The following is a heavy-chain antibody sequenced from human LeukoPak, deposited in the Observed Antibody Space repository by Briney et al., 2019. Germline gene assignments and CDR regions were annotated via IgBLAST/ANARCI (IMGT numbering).Heavy chain of an antibody. Sequence: GSLRLSCAAPGFTFSSYAMSWVRQAPGKGLEWVSAISGSGGSTYIADSVKGRFTISKDNSRNTLYLQMNSLRAEDTAVYYCAKGWYGAFDIWGQGTMVTVSS. CDR3: AKGWYGAFDI. CDR1: GFTFSSYA. V-gene: IGHV3-23*01. CDR2: ISGSGGST. D-gene: IGHD6-13*01. J-gene: IGHJ3*02.